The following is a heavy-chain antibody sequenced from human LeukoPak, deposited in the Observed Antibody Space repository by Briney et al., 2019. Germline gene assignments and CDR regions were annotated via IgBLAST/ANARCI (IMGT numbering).Heavy chain of an antibody. J-gene: IGHJ4*02. Sequence: SETLSLTCTVSGGSISSSSYYWGWIRQPPGKGLERIGYIYLSANTNYNPSLKSRVTISVDTSKNQFSLRLTSVTAADTAVYYCTRRLRTYFDYWGQGTLVTVSS. CDR3: TRRLRTYFDY. V-gene: IGHV4-61*05. CDR1: GGSISSSSYY. CDR2: IYLSANT.